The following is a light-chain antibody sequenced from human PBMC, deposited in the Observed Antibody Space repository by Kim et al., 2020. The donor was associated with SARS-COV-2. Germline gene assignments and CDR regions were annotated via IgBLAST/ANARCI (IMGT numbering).Light chain of an antibody. CDR2: GAS. J-gene: IGKJ1*01. CDR1: QSVSSSY. V-gene: IGKV3-20*01. CDR3: QQYGNSWT. Sequence: EIVLTQSPGTLSLSPGERATLSCRASQSVSSSYLAWYQQKPGQAPRLLIYGASIRATGIPDRFSGSESGTDFTLTISRLEPEDFAVYYCQQYGNSWTFGQGTKVDIK.